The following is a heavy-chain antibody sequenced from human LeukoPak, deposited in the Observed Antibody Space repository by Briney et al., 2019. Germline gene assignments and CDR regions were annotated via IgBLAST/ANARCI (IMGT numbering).Heavy chain of an antibody. CDR2: ISGSGGST. V-gene: IGHV3-23*01. D-gene: IGHD6-13*01. CDR1: GFTFSSYA. Sequence: GGSLRLSCAASGFTFSSYAMSWVRQTPGKGLEWVSAISGSGGSTYYADSVKGRFTISRDNSKNTLYLQMNSLRTEDTAVYYCAREGIAAAAEYFQHWGQGTLVTVSS. CDR3: AREGIAAAAEYFQH. J-gene: IGHJ1*01.